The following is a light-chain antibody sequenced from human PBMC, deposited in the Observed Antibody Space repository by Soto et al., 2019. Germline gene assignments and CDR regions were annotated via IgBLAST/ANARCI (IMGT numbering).Light chain of an antibody. J-gene: IGLJ2*01. CDR3: CSYAGSSSLVV. CDR1: SSDVGSYNL. CDR2: EVS. Sequence: SALTQPASVSGSPGQSITISCTGTSSDVGSYNLVSWYQQHPGKAPKLMIYEVSKRPSGVSNRFSGSKSGNTASLTISGLQAEDEADYCCCSYAGSSSLVVFGGGTKLTVL. V-gene: IGLV2-23*02.